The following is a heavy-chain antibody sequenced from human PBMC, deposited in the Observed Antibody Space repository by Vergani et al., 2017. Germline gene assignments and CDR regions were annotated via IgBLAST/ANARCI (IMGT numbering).Heavy chain of an antibody. CDR2: ISSSSSTI. Sequence: EVQLVESGGGLVQPGGSLRLSCAASGFTFSSYSMNWVRQAPGKGLEWVSYISSSSSTIYYADSVKGRFTISRDNAKNSLYLQMNSLRAEDTAVYYCARVVPAAMWVDFDYWGQGTLVTVSS. D-gene: IGHD2-2*01. J-gene: IGHJ4*02. CDR1: GFTFSSYS. CDR3: ARVVPAAMWVDFDY. V-gene: IGHV3-48*01.